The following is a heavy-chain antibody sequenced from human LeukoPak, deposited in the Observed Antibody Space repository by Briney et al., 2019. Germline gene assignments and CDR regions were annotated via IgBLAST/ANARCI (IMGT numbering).Heavy chain of an antibody. Sequence: GGSLRLSCAASGFTFDDYGMSWVRQAPGKGLEWVSGINWNGGSTGYADSVKGRFTISRDNAKNSLYLQMNSLRAEDTALYYCARDLGGYGYPDDAFDIWGQGTMVTVSS. CDR3: ARDLGGYGYPDDAFDI. J-gene: IGHJ3*02. CDR2: INWNGGST. D-gene: IGHD5-18*01. V-gene: IGHV3-20*04. CDR1: GFTFDDYG.